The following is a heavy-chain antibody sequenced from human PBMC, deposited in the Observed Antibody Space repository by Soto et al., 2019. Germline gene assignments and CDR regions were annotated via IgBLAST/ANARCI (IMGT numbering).Heavy chain of an antibody. CDR3: AKEVVMGYYDSSGYYEPAYAFDY. Sequence: GGSLRLSCAASGFTLSSYGMHWVRQAPGKGLEWVAVISYDGSNKYYADSVKGRFTISRDNSKNTLYLQMNSLRAEDTAVYYCAKEVVMGYYDSSGYYEPAYAFDYWGQGTLVTVSS. CDR1: GFTLSSYG. D-gene: IGHD3-22*01. V-gene: IGHV3-30*18. J-gene: IGHJ4*02. CDR2: ISYDGSNK.